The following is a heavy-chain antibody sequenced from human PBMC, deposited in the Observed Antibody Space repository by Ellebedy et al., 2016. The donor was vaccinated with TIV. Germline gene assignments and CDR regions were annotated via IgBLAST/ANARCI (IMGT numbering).Heavy chain of an antibody. CDR2: IWYDGSNK. D-gene: IGHD3-10*01. Sequence: GGSLRLSCAASGFTFSSYGMHRVRQAPGKGLEWVAVIWYDGSNKYYADSVKGRFTISRDNSKNTLYLQMNSLRAEDTAVYYCAREGDIDAFDIWGQGTMVTVSS. CDR3: AREGDIDAFDI. J-gene: IGHJ3*02. CDR1: GFTFSSYG. V-gene: IGHV3-33*01.